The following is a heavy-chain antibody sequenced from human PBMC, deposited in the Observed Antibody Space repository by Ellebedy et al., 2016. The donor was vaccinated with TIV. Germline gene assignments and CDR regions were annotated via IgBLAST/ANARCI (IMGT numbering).Heavy chain of an antibody. J-gene: IGHJ6*02. CDR2: IYSSGTT. V-gene: IGHV4-59*01. CDR3: ASLKGESVYYGLDV. Sequence: SETLSFTXTVSGDYISSYYWSWIRQPPGKGLEWIGYIYSSGTTVYSPSLKSRVTISIDTSKNQFSLRLNSVTAADAAVYYCASLKGESVYYGLDVWGQGTTVTVSS. D-gene: IGHD2/OR15-2a*01. CDR1: GDYISSYY.